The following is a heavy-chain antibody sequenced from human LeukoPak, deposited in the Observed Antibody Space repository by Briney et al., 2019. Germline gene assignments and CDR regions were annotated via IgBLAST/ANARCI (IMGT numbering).Heavy chain of an antibody. Sequence: PGGSLSLSCAASGFTFSSYWMHWVRQAPEKGLVWVSRINSDGSSTSYADSVKGRFTISRDNAKNTLYLQMNSLRAEDAAVYYCATGSAEYDYDIFDYWGQGTLVTVSS. J-gene: IGHJ4*02. CDR1: GFTFSSYW. CDR2: INSDGSST. V-gene: IGHV3-74*01. CDR3: ATGSAEYDYDIFDY. D-gene: IGHD3-9*01.